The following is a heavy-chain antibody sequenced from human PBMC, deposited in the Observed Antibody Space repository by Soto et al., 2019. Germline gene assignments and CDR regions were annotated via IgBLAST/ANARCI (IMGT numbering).Heavy chain of an antibody. Sequence: SETLSLTCAVSSGSISSSNWWSWVRQPPGKGLEWIGEIYHSGSTNYNPSLKSRVTISVDKSKNQFSLKLSSVTAADTAVYYWASKPNPPPYYDFWSGGEKGGDTYAFDIWGQGTMVTVSS. CDR2: IYHSGST. V-gene: IGHV4-4*02. CDR3: ASKPNPPPYYDFWSGGEKGGDTYAFDI. CDR1: SGSISSSNW. D-gene: IGHD3-3*01. J-gene: IGHJ3*02.